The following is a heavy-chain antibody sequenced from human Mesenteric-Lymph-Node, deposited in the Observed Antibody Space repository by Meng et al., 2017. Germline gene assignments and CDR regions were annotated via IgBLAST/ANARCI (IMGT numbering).Heavy chain of an antibody. CDR3: ARGRKVYYGLGSYYTHCWYFDL. Sequence: QVPLQRGGGGVLKPSEPLSLTCAVYGGSFSGYYWSWSRQPPGKGLEWIGEINHSGSTNYNPSLKSRVTISVDTSKNQFSLKLSSVTAADTAVYYCARGRKVYYGLGSYYTHCWYFDLWGRGTLVTVSS. J-gene: IGHJ2*01. CDR2: INHSGST. CDR1: GGSFSGYY. V-gene: IGHV4-34*01. D-gene: IGHD3-10*01.